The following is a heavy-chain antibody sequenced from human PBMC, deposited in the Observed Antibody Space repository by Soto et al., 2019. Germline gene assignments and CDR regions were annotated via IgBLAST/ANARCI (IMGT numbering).Heavy chain of an antibody. CDR1: GFPLSTYS. Sequence: EVQLLESGGGLVQPGGSLRLSCAASGFPLSTYSMTWVLQAPGKGLEWVSAITGTGGNTYYVDSVKGRFTSSRDNSKNMLYLQANSLRVEDTAVYYCARIRGYWYGLDVWGQGTTVTISS. V-gene: IGHV3-23*01. CDR2: ITGTGGNT. CDR3: ARIRGYWYGLDV. J-gene: IGHJ6*02.